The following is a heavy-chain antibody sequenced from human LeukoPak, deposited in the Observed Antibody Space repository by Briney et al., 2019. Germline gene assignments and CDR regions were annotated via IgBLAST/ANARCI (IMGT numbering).Heavy chain of an antibody. Sequence: GGSLRLSCTVSGFTVSRYSLYWVRQAPGKRLEWVSSISSSDTFMNYAASVRGRFTVSRDDAKNSMYLQMNSLRAEDTAVYYCAKGYSSVNPSFWFDPWGQGTLVTVSS. CDR1: GFTVSRYS. J-gene: IGHJ5*02. V-gene: IGHV3-21*04. CDR3: AKGYSSVNPSFWFDP. D-gene: IGHD5-18*01. CDR2: ISSSDTFM.